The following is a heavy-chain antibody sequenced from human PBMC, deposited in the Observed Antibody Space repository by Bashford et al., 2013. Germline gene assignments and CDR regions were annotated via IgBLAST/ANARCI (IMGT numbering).Heavy chain of an antibody. V-gene: IGHV1-2*02. CDR3: ARGFRGVVVPAAYDY. CDR1: GYTFTGYY. D-gene: IGHD2-2*01. J-gene: IGHJ4*02. CDR2: INPNSGDT. Sequence: SVKVSCKASGYTFTGYYIHWVRQAPGQGLEWMGWINPNSGDTNYAQKFQGRVTMTRDASMSTAYMELSRLRSNDTAVYYCARGFRGVVVPAAYDYWGQGTLVTVSS.